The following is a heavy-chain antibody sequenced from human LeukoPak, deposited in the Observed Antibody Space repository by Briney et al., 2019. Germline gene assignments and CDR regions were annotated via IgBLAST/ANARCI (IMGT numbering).Heavy chain of an antibody. Sequence: GGSLRLSCAASGFTFSSYAMSWVRQAPGKGLEWVSAISGSGGSTYYADSVKGRFTISRDNSKNTLYLQMNSLRAEDTAVYYCAMPGDGDYGGLRYYYYGMDVWGQGTTVTVSS. J-gene: IGHJ6*02. D-gene: IGHD4-17*01. CDR1: GFTFSSYA. CDR2: ISGSGGST. CDR3: AMPGDGDYGGLRYYYYGMDV. V-gene: IGHV3-23*01.